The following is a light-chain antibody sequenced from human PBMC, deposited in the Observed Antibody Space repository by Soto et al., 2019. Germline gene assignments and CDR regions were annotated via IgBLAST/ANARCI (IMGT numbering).Light chain of an antibody. Sequence: DIQMTQSPSSLSASVGDKVTITCRASQSISSSLNWYQQKSGKAPNLPIYGLSRLQGGVPSRSSGSASGTDFTHSINSLQPEDFATYYCQQSYTAPSITFGQATRLEIK. CDR3: QQSYTAPSIT. CDR2: GLS. V-gene: IGKV1-39*01. CDR1: QSISSS. J-gene: IGKJ5*01.